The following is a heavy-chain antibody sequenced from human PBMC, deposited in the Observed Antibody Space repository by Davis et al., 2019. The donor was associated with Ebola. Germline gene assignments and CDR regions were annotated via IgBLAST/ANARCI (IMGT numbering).Heavy chain of an antibody. CDR2: INHSGST. V-gene: IGHV4-34*01. Sequence: SETLSLTCAASGFTFSSYSMNWIRQPPGKGLEWIGEINHSGSTNYNPSLKSRVTISVDTSKNQFSLKLSSVTAADTAVYYCARDRYDFWSGYSDYWGQGTLVTVSS. J-gene: IGHJ4*02. CDR1: GFTFSSYS. CDR3: ARDRYDFWSGYSDY. D-gene: IGHD3-3*01.